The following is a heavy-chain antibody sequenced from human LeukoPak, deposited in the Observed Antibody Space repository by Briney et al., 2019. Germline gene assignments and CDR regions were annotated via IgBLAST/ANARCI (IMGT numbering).Heavy chain of an antibody. CDR2: ISAYNGNT. Sequence: ASVKVSCKASGYTFTSYGISWVRQAPGQGLEWMGWISAYNGNTNYAQKLQGRVTMTTDTSTSTAYMELRSLRSDDTAVYYCASQYCSGGSCYGANDYWGQGTLVTVSS. V-gene: IGHV1-18*01. D-gene: IGHD2-15*01. CDR1: GYTFTSYG. CDR3: ASQYCSGGSCYGANDY. J-gene: IGHJ4*02.